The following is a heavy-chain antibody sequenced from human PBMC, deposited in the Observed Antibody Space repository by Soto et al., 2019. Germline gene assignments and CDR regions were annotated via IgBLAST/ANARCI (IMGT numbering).Heavy chain of an antibody. V-gene: IGHV1-69*02. CDR3: ARGPGYSISSDAFDI. Sequence: QVQLVQSGAEVKKPGSSVKVSCKASGGTFSSYTISWVRQAPGQGLEWMGRIIPILGIANYAQKFQGRVTITADKSMSTAYMELSSLRSEDTAVYYCARGPGYSISSDAFDIWGQGTMVAVSS. J-gene: IGHJ3*02. CDR2: IIPILGIA. CDR1: GGTFSSYT. D-gene: IGHD6-13*01.